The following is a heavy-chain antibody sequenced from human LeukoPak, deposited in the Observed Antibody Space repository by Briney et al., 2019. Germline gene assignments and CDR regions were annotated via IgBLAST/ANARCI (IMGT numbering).Heavy chain of an antibody. D-gene: IGHD4-11*01. V-gene: IGHV4-38-2*01. Sequence: PSETLSLTCAVSGYSISSGYYWGWVRPPPGRGLEWIGSMYHSGSTYYNPSLNSRVTISVDTSKNQLSLKLYSVTAADTAVYYCARGQSNFGIDYWGQGTLVTVSS. CDR2: MYHSGST. CDR3: ARGQSNFGIDY. CDR1: GYSISSGYY. J-gene: IGHJ4*02.